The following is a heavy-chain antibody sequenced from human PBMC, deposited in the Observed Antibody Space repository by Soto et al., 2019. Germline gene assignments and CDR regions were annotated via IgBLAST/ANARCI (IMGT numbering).Heavy chain of an antibody. D-gene: IGHD5-12*01. J-gene: IGHJ4*02. Sequence: EVQLVESGGGLVXXGGSXXXXXAASGFTFSTCSMNWVRQAPGKGLEWVSSISSSSSNIYYADSVKGRFTISRDNAKNSLYLQMNSLRADDTAVYYCARDNGYDAATLDYWGQGTLVTVSS. CDR2: ISSSSSNI. CDR1: GFTFSTCS. V-gene: IGHV3-21*02. CDR3: ARDNGYDAATLDY.